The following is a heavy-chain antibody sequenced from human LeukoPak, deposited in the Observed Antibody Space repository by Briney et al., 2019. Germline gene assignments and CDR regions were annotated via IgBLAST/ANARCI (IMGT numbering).Heavy chain of an antibody. CDR1: GYTFTSYG. CDR2: ISAYNGNT. J-gene: IGHJ3*02. D-gene: IGHD3-22*01. V-gene: IGHV1-18*01. CDR3: ARSHYDSSGYPGAFDI. Sequence: GASVKVSCKASGYTFTSYGISWVRQAPGQGLEWMGWISAYNGNTNYIQKLQGRVTMTADTSTSTAYMELRSLRSDDTAVYYCARSHYDSSGYPGAFDIWGQGTMVTVSS.